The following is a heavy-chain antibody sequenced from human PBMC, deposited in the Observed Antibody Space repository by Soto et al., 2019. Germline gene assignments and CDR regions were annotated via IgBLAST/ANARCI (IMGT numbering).Heavy chain of an antibody. Sequence: QVQLVESGGGVVQPGRSLRLSCAASGFTFSSYGMHWVRQAPGKGLEWVAVIWYDGSNKYYADSVKGRFTISRDNCKNTLYLQMNSLRAEDTAVYYCVREGESSGYYYVYWGQGTLVTVSS. J-gene: IGHJ4*02. D-gene: IGHD3-22*01. CDR2: IWYDGSNK. V-gene: IGHV3-33*01. CDR3: VREGESSGYYYVY. CDR1: GFTFSSYG.